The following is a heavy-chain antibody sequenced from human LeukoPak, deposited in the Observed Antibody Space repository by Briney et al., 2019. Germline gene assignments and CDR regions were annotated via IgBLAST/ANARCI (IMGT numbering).Heavy chain of an antibody. J-gene: IGHJ4*02. Sequence: GGSLRLSCAASGFSFSRYSMNWVRQAPGKGLEWVSYISHSGNAIHYTDSVKGRFTISRDNSKNTLYLQMNSLRAEDTAVYYCAKRVSGWYYTDYWGQGTLVTVSS. D-gene: IGHD6-19*01. V-gene: IGHV3-48*01. CDR2: ISHSGNAI. CDR3: AKRVSGWYYTDY. CDR1: GFSFSRYS.